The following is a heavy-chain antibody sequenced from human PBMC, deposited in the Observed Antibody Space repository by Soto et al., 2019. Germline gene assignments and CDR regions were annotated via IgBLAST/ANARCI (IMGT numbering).Heavy chain of an antibody. V-gene: IGHV3-43D*04. CDR1: VFDCEDYA. Sequence: GALRLSCAAAVFDCEDYAMHWVRQVPGKGLEWVSLTNSDGTDSYYVDSVKGRFTISRDNAKTTLYLQMDRLRPEDTALYFCAKSLYYYDSSPLGHWGQGTLVTSPQ. CDR3: AKSLYYYDSSPLGH. CDR2: TNSDGTDS. D-gene: IGHD3-22*01. J-gene: IGHJ4*02.